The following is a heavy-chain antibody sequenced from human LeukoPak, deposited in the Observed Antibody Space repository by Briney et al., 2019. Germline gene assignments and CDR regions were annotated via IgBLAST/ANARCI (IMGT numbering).Heavy chain of an antibody. CDR1: GGSISSYY. J-gene: IGHJ4*02. CDR2: IYYSGST. V-gene: IGHV4-59*01. CDR3: ARGYYDSSGYGTDY. Sequence: SETLSLTCTVSGGSISSYYWSWIRQPPGKGLEWIGYIYYSGSTNYNPSLKSRVTISVDTSKNQFSLKLSSVTAEDTAVYYCARGYYDSSGYGTDYWGQGTLVTVSS. D-gene: IGHD3-22*01.